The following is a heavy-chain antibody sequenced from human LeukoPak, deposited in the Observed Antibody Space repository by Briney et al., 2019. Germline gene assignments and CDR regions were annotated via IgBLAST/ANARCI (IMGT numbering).Heavy chain of an antibody. J-gene: IGHJ6*02. CDR3: ARAGCSGGSCYSVRYYYYGMDV. CDR1: GGSISSGGYY. V-gene: IGHV4-31*03. CDR2: IYYSGST. Sequence: PSQTPSLTCTVSGGSISSGGYYWSWIRQHPGKGLEWIGYIYYSGSTYYNPSLKSRVTISVDTSKNQFSLKLSSVTAADTAVYYCARAGCSGGSCYSVRYYYYGMDVWGQGTTVTVSS. D-gene: IGHD2-15*01.